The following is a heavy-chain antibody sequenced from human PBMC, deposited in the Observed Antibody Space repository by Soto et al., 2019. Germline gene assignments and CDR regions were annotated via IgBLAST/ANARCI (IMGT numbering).Heavy chain of an antibody. J-gene: IGHJ5*02. CDR2: ISAYNGNT. D-gene: IGHD3-10*01. CDR1: GYTFTSYG. CDR3: ARGVLLWFGELAWFDP. Sequence: ASAKVSCKASGYTFTSYGISWVRQAPGQGLEWMGWISAYNGNTNYAQKLQGRVTMTTDTSTSTAYMELRSLRSDDTAVYYCARGVLLWFGELAWFDPWGQGTLVTVSS. V-gene: IGHV1-18*01.